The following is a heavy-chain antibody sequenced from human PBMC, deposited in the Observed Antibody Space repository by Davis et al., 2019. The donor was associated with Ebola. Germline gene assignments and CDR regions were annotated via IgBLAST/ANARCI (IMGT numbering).Heavy chain of an antibody. J-gene: IGHJ4*02. D-gene: IGHD6-13*01. V-gene: IGHV3-23*01. Sequence: GESLKISCAVSGFTFSSYAMSWVRQAPGKGLEWVSAISGSGGSTYYADSVKGRFTISRDNSKNTLYLQMNSLRAEDTAVYYCAKHGGGEYSSSWHFDYWGQGTLVTVSS. CDR2: ISGSGGST. CDR3: AKHGGGEYSSSWHFDY. CDR1: GFTFSSYA.